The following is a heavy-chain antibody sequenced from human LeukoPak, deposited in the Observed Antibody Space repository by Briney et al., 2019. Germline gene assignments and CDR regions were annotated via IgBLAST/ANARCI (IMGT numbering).Heavy chain of an antibody. CDR1: GFTFDDYA. D-gene: IGHD6-6*01. J-gene: IGHJ4*02. V-gene: IGHV3-9*01. CDR2: ICWNSGSI. Sequence: GGSLRLSCAASGFTFDDYAMHWARQAPGKGLEWVSGICWNSGSIGHADSVKGRFTISRDNAKNSLYLQMNSLRAEDTALYYCAKDSSGGYSSSPGVFYYFDYWGQGTLVTVSS. CDR3: AKDSSGGYSSSPGVFYYFDY.